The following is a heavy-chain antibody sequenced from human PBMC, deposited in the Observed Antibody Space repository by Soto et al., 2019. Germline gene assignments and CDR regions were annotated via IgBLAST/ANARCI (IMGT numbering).Heavy chain of an antibody. J-gene: IGHJ3*02. CDR3: ARVGGYGGNSPDAFDI. D-gene: IGHD4-17*01. Sequence: SVKVSCKASGGTFSSYAISWVRQAPGQGLEWMGGIIPIFGTANYAQKFQGRVTITADESTSTAYMELSSLRSEDTAVYYCARVGGYGGNSPDAFDIWGQGTMVIVSS. CDR2: IIPIFGTA. CDR1: GGTFSSYA. V-gene: IGHV1-69*13.